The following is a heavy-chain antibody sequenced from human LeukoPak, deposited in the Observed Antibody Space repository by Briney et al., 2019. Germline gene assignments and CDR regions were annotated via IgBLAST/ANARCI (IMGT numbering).Heavy chain of an antibody. CDR3: ASQASRNYDATYYFDY. CDR1: GFTVSSNY. CDR2: IYSGGST. V-gene: IGHV3-53*01. D-gene: IGHD3-22*01. Sequence: GSLRLSCAASGFTVSSNYMSWVRQAPGKGLEWVSVIYSGGSTYYADSVKGRFTISRDNSKNTLYLQMNSLRAEDTAVYYCASQASRNYDATYYFDYWGQGTLVTVCS. J-gene: IGHJ4*02.